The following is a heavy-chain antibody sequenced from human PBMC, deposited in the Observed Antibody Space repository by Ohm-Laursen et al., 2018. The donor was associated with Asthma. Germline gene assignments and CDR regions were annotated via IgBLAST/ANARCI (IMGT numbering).Heavy chain of an antibody. V-gene: IGHV3-21*01. CDR3: FLLHGAGQLLAY. CDR1: GFTFSTYS. J-gene: IGHJ4*02. Sequence: SLRLSCSASGFTFSTYSMNWVRQAPGKGLEWVSSISSTSTYIYFTDSVKGRFTISRDNAKNSLYLQMNSLRAEDTAVYYCFLLHGAGQLLAYWGQGTLVSVSS. D-gene: IGHD5-18*01. CDR2: ISSTSTYI.